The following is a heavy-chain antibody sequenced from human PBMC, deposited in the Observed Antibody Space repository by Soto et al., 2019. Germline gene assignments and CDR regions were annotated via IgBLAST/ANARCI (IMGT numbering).Heavy chain of an antibody. CDR3: AREPTIVRGIINNFDF. CDR2: TYYRSQWYT. V-gene: IGHV6-1*01. J-gene: IGHJ4*02. D-gene: IGHD3-10*01. CDR1: GDSVSSNSAV. Sequence: SQTLSLTCAISGDSVSSNSAVWNWIRQSPSRGLEWLGRTYYRSQWYTDYAVSVESRIYIYPDTSKNQFSLQLNSVTPEDTAVYYCAREPTIVRGIINNFDFWGQGALVTVSS.